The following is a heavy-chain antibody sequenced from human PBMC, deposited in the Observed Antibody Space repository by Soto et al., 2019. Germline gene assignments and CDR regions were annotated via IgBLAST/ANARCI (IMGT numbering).Heavy chain of an antibody. CDR3: ASPSRASDYYDTDNRDSAGNDAFDI. J-gene: IGHJ3*02. D-gene: IGHD3-22*01. V-gene: IGHV1-69*01. CDR1: GGTFSSYA. Sequence: QVQLVQSGAEVKKPGSSVKVSCKASGGTFSSYAISWVRQAPGQGLEWMGGIIPIFGTANYAQMFQGRVTITADESTSTAYMEMSSLRSEDTSVYYCASPSRASDYYDTDNRDSAGNDAFDIWGQGTMVTVSS. CDR2: IIPIFGTA.